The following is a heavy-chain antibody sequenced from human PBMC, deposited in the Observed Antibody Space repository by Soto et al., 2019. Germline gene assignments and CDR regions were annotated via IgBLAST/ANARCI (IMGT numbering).Heavy chain of an antibody. Sequence: PGGSLRLSCAASGFIFSSYEMSWVRQATGKGLEWVSHISSSATTIYYADSVKGRFTISRDNAKNSLFLQMNRLRAEETAIYYCARALTLPSYYYGMDVWGQGTTVTVSS. CDR1: GFIFSSYE. J-gene: IGHJ6*02. V-gene: IGHV3-48*03. CDR2: ISSSATTI. CDR3: ARALTLPSYYYGMDV.